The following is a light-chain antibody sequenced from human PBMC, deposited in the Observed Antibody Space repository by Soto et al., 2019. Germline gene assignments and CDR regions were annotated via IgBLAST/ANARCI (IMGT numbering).Light chain of an antibody. J-gene: IGKJ4*01. CDR3: QQYNNWPLT. V-gene: IGKV3-15*01. Sequence: EIVMTQSPATLSVSPGERATLSCRASQSVNNNLAWYQQKPGQAPRLLIYGASARATGIPARCSGSGSGTEFTLTISSLQSEDFAVYYWQQYNNWPLTFGGGTKVEIK. CDR2: GAS. CDR1: QSVNNN.